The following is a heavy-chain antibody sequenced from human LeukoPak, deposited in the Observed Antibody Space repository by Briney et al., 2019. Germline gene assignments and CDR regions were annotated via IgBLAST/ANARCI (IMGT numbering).Heavy chain of an antibody. CDR1: GGSISSYY. V-gene: IGHV4-59*01. Sequence: SETLSLTCTVSGGSISSYYWSWIRQPPGKGLEWIGYIYYSGSTNYNPSLKSRVTISVDTSKNQFSLKLSSVTAADTAVYYCARDFRRGSSGYLYYWGQGTLVTVSS. D-gene: IGHD3-22*01. J-gene: IGHJ4*02. CDR2: IYYSGST. CDR3: ARDFRRGSSGYLYY.